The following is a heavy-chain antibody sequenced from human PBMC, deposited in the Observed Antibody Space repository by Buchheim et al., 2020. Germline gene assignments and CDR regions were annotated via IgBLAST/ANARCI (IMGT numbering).Heavy chain of an antibody. CDR3: ARATGFYCSSTSCYVDWFDP. V-gene: IGHV4-30-2*01. D-gene: IGHD2-2*01. CDR1: GGSISSGGYS. J-gene: IGHJ5*02. CDR2: IYHSGST. Sequence: QLQLQESGSGLVKPSQTLSLTCAVSGGSISSGGYSWSWIRQPPGKGLEWIGCIYHSGSTYYNPSLKSRFPLSVHRPTDQFSLKLSSVTAADTAVYYCARATGFYCSSTSCYVDWFDPWGQGTL.